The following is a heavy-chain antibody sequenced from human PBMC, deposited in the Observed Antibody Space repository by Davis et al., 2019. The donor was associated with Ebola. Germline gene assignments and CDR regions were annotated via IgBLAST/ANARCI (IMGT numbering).Heavy chain of an antibody. CDR3: ARDYRGGFGELLYNYYYGMDV. V-gene: IGHV4-31*03. J-gene: IGHJ6*02. Sequence: MPSETLSLTCTVSGGSISSGGYYWSWIRQHPGKGLEWIGYIYYSGSTYYNPSLKSRVTISVDTSKNQFSLKLSSVTAADTAVYYCARDYRGGFGELLYNYYYGMDVWGQGTTVTVSS. CDR2: IYYSGST. CDR1: GGSISSGGYY. D-gene: IGHD3-10*01.